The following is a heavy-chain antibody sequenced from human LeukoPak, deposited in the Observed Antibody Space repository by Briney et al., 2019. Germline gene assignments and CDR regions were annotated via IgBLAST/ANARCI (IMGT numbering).Heavy chain of an antibody. V-gene: IGHV3-23*01. CDR1: GFSFSSSA. CDR2: FDGGGATT. J-gene: IGHJ4*02. CDR3: AKSTRAGSGSGLIDY. Sequence: PGGSLRLSCAASGFSFSSSAINCVRQAPGQGLEWVSAFDGGGATTYFADSVRGRFSISRDISRNTVTVYLQTSSLRAEDTAVYYCAKSTRAGSGSGLIDYWGQGTLVTVSS. D-gene: IGHD3-10*01.